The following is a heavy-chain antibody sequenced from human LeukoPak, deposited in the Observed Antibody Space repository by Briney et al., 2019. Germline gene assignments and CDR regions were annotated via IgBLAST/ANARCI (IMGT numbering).Heavy chain of an antibody. Sequence: PSETLSLTCTVSGGSISSYYWSWIRQPPGKGLEWIGSIYYSGSTYYNPSLKSRVTISVDTSKNQFSLKLSSVTAADTAVYYCARVSSSSWYPFDYWGQGTLVTVSS. D-gene: IGHD6-13*01. CDR2: IYYSGST. CDR1: GGSISSYY. J-gene: IGHJ4*02. CDR3: ARVSSSSWYPFDY. V-gene: IGHV4-39*07.